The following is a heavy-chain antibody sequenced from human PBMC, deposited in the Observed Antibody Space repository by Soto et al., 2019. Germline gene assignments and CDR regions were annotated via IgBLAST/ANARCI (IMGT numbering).Heavy chain of an antibody. CDR2: IIPIFGTA. CDR1: GGTFSSYA. V-gene: IGHV1-69*06. D-gene: IGHD3-10*01. Sequence: SVKVSCKASGGTFSSYAISWVRQAPGQGLEWMGGIIPIFGTANYAQKFQGRVTITADKSTSTAYMELSSLRSEDTAVYYCASARRKYYYGSGSSPFDYWGQGTLVTVSS. CDR3: ASARRKYYYGSGSSPFDY. J-gene: IGHJ4*02.